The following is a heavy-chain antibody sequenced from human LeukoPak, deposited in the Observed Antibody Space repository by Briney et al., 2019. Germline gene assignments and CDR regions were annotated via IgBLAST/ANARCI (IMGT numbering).Heavy chain of an antibody. V-gene: IGHV3-7*01. CDR3: ARRYFDY. CDR1: GFTFSNYW. J-gene: IGHJ4*02. Sequence: GGSLRLSCAASGFTFSNYWMSWVRQAPGKGLEWVANIKQDGSEKYYVDSVKGRFTISRDNAMNSLYLQMNSLRAEDTAVYYCARRYFDYWGQGTLVTVSS. CDR2: IKQDGSEK.